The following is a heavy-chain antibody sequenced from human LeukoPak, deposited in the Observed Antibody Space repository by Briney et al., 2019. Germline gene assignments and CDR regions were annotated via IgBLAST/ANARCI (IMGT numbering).Heavy chain of an antibody. D-gene: IGHD3-3*01. CDR3: AKARTDYDFWSGYPTLFFDS. CDR2: IGRNGDI. V-gene: IGHV3-23*01. Sequence: GGSLRLSCAASGFTFSSYALTWVRQAPGKGLEWVSVIGRNGDIYYADSVKGRFTISRDNSKNTLYLQMNSLRADDTAVYHCAKARTDYDFWSGYPTLFFDSWGQGTLVTVSS. J-gene: IGHJ4*02. CDR1: GFTFSSYA.